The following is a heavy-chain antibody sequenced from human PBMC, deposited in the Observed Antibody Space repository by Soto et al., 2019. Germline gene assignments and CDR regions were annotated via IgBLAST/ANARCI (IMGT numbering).Heavy chain of an antibody. CDR1: GYTFTSYD. V-gene: IGHV1-8*01. Sequence: QVQLVQSGAEVKKPGASVKVSCKASGYTFTSYDINWVRQATGQGLEWMGWMNPNRGNTGYAQKFQGSTTMTRNTSLSTAYMELSSLRSEDTAVYYCARERSSAWYVDYWGQGTLVTVSS. CDR3: ARERSSAWYVDY. CDR2: MNPNRGNT. D-gene: IGHD6-19*01. J-gene: IGHJ4*02.